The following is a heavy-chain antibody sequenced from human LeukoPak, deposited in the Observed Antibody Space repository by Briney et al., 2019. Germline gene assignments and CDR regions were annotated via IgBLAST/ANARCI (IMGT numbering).Heavy chain of an antibody. J-gene: IGHJ4*02. V-gene: IGHV1-8*02. CDR1: GYTFSSYD. Sequence: ASVKVSCKASGYTFSSYDINWVRQAPGQGLEWMGWMKPNSGNTDSAQKFQGRVTMTTNTSINTAYMELSSLRSEDTAVYHCARPGAAAGFGYWGQGTLVTVSS. CDR2: MKPNSGNT. D-gene: IGHD6-13*01. CDR3: ARPGAAAGFGY.